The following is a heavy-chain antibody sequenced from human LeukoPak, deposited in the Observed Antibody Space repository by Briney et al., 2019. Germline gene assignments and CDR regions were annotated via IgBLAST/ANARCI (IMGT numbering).Heavy chain of an antibody. CDR3: ARRYYGGAADY. D-gene: IGHD3-10*01. CDR1: GYTFTSHW. V-gene: IGHV5-51*01. CDR2: IYPGDADT. J-gene: IGHJ4*02. Sequence: GESLKISCKGSGYTFTSHWIAWVLQMPGKGLEWMGIIYPGDADTRYSPSFQGQVTISADNSISTAYLQWSSLKASDTAIYYCARRYYGGAADYWGQGTQVAVSS.